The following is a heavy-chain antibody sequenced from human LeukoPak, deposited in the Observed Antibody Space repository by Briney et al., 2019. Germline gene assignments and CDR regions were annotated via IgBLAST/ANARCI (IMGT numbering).Heavy chain of an antibody. J-gene: IGHJ4*02. CDR3: ARVEAHCSSTFCTRFDY. V-gene: IGHV3-30*04. D-gene: IGHD2-2*01. Sequence: SGGSLRLSCAASGFTFISYAMHWVRQAPGKGLEWVAVISYDGSNKYYADSVKGRFTISRDNSKNTLYLQMNSLRAEDTAVYYCARVEAHCSSTFCTRFDYWGQGTLVTVSS. CDR1: GFTFISYA. CDR2: ISYDGSNK.